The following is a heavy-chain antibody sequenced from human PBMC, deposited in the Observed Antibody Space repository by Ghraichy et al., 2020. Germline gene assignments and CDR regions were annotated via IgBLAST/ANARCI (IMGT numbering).Heavy chain of an antibody. CDR1: GYNILTYG. CDR2: ISAYSGKT. D-gene: IGHD2-2*01. Sequence: ASVKVSCKVSGYNILTYGVSWVRQAPGHGLEWLGWISAYSGKTDYAQAFQGRVTVAMDTSTNPAYMDLRSLKSDDTAVYYCARWGGYCSSATCYHGFFDFWGQGTLVTVSS. J-gene: IGHJ4*02. CDR3: ARWGGYCSSATCYHGFFDF. V-gene: IGHV1-18*01.